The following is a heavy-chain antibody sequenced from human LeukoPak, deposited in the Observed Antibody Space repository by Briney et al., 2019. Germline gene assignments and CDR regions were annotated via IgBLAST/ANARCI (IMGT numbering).Heavy chain of an antibody. V-gene: IGHV3-30*04. J-gene: IGHJ4*02. CDR2: ISHDGTNK. Sequence: GGSLRLSCAASGFTLSSYAMSWVRRAPGNRLEWVAVISHDGTNKYYADSVKGRITISRDNSKNTLYLQMNSLRAEDTAVYYCARVFIPVGLYGSGCYLDYWGQGTLVTVSS. CDR3: ARVFIPVGLYGSGCYLDY. D-gene: IGHD3-10*01. CDR1: GFTLSSYA.